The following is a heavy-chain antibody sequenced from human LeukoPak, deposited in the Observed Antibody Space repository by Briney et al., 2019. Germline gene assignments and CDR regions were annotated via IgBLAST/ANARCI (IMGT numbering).Heavy chain of an antibody. CDR2: ISGSGGST. V-gene: IGHV3-23*01. J-gene: IGHJ4*02. CDR3: ARVTYYDLWSGPGYFDY. CDR1: GFTFSSYA. Sequence: GGSLRLSCAASGFTFSSYAMSWVRQALGKGLEWVSAISGSGGSTYYADSVKGRFTISRDNFENTLYLHMNSLRAEDTAIYFCARVTYYDLWSGPGYFDYWGQGTLVTVSA. D-gene: IGHD3-3*01.